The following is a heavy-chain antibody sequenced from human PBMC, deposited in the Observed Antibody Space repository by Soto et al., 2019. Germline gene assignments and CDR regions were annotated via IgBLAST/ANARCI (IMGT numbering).Heavy chain of an antibody. J-gene: IGHJ4*02. CDR2: IIPIFGTA. CDR3: ARYISGSTVTRLDY. CDR1: GGTFSSYA. Sequence: GASVKVSCKASGGTFSSYAISWVRQAPGQGLEWMGGIIPIFGTANYAQKFQGRVTITADESTSTAYMELSSLRSEDTAVYYCARYISGSTVTRLDYWCQGTLVTVSS. V-gene: IGHV1-69*13. D-gene: IGHD4-17*01.